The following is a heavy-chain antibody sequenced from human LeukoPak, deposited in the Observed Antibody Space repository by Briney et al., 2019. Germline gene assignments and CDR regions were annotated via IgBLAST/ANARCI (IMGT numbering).Heavy chain of an antibody. CDR1: GGSISNHF. CDR2: IYYRGTT. CDR3: ATNTVTATYWYFDL. Sequence: SETLSLTCTVSGGSISNHFWSWIRQPPGKGLEWIGYIYYRGTTNYNPSLKSRVTISLGTSNNQISLKLSSVTAADTAVYYCATNTVTATYWYFDLWGRGTLVIVSS. V-gene: IGHV4-59*11. J-gene: IGHJ2*01. D-gene: IGHD4-17*01.